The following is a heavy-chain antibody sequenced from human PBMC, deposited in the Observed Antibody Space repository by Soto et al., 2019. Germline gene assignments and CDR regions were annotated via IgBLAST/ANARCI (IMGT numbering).Heavy chain of an antibody. D-gene: IGHD2-8*01. CDR3: ARGSRYCTNGVCYTWAGHFDY. Sequence: PSETLSLTCAVYGGSFSGYYWSWIRQPPGKGLEWIGEINHSGSTNYNPSLKSRVTISVDTSKNQFSLKLSSVTAADTAVYYCARGSRYCTNGVCYTWAGHFDYWGQGTLVTVSS. V-gene: IGHV4-34*01. CDR1: GGSFSGYY. CDR2: INHSGST. J-gene: IGHJ4*02.